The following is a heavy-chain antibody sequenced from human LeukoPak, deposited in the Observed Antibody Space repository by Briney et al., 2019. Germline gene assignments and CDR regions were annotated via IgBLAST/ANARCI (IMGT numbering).Heavy chain of an antibody. D-gene: IGHD6-19*01. CDR1: GFTFSSYS. V-gene: IGHV3-21*01. CDR2: ISSSSSYI. CDR3: ARGVLQWLSFDY. J-gene: IGHJ4*02. Sequence: GGSLRLSCAASGFTFSSYSMNWVRQAPGKGLEWVSSISSSSSYIYYADSVKGRFTISRDNAKNSLYLQMNSLRAEDTAVYHCARGVLQWLSFDYWGQGTLVTVSS.